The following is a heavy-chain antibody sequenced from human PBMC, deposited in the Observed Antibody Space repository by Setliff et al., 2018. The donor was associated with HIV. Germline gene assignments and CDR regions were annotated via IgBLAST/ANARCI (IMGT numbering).Heavy chain of an antibody. D-gene: IGHD3-22*01. CDR3: ATRAYDSSGYLRSRVSGAAFDI. CDR1: GGSFSSYA. J-gene: IGHJ3*02. CDR2: IIPIFDTA. Sequence: ASVKVSCKASGGSFSSYAISWVRQAPGQGLEWMGGIIPIFDTANYAQKFQGRVTMSEDTSTDTAYMELTSLRSEDTAVYYCATRAYDSSGYLRSRVSGAAFDIWGQGTMVTVS. V-gene: IGHV1-69*06.